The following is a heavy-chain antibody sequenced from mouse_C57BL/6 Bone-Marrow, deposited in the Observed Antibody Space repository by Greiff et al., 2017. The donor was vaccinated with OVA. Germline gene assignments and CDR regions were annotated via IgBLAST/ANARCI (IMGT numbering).Heavy chain of an antibody. CDR3: ARTPWFAY. Sequence: QVQLQQSGAELVMPGASVKLSCKASGYTFTSYWMHWVKQRPGQGLEWIGEIDPSDSYTNYNQKFKSKSTLTVDKSSSTAYMQLSSLTSEDSAVYYCARTPWFAYWGQGTLVTVSA. CDR2: IDPSDSYT. J-gene: IGHJ3*01. V-gene: IGHV1-69*01. CDR1: GYTFTSYW.